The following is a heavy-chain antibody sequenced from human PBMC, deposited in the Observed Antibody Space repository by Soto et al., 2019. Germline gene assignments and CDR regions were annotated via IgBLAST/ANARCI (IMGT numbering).Heavy chain of an antibody. CDR2: VYLSGNT. CDR3: GSVRPSGYVLS. D-gene: IGHD6-25*01. CDR1: GGSLSSYY. Sequence: SETLSLTCTVSGGSLSSYYWTWIRQSPGKGLEWIGYVYLSGNTNYNPSLKSRVTISIDTSKNQFSLRLASVTAADTAFYYCGSVRPSGYVLSWGQGTLVTVSS. V-gene: IGHV4-59*01. J-gene: IGHJ5*02.